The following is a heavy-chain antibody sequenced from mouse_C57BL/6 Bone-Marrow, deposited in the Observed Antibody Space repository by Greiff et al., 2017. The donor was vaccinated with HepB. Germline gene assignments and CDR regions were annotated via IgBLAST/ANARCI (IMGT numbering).Heavy chain of an antibody. V-gene: IGHV1-78*01. Sequence: VKLMESDAELVKPGASVKISCKVSGYTFTDHTIHWMKQRPEQGLEWIGYIYPRDGSTKYNEKFKGKATLTADKSSSTAYMQLNSLTSEDSAVYFCARSKERYYGSFDYWGQGTTLTVSS. CDR2: IYPRDGST. D-gene: IGHD1-1*01. CDR1: GYTFTDHT. J-gene: IGHJ2*01. CDR3: ARSKERYYGSFDY.